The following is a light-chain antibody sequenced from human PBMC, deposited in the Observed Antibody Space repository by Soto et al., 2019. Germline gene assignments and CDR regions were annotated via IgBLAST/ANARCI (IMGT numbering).Light chain of an antibody. J-gene: IGKJ1*01. CDR2: QAS. V-gene: IGKV1-5*03. CDR1: QSISSW. CDR3: QQYNIRWM. Sequence: DIQMTQSPSTLSASVGDRVTITCRASQSISSWLAWYQQKPGKAPKLLIYQASSLESGVPSRFCGIGSGTDFTLTIRSRQPDDFATYYCQQYNIRWMCGQGTKVQIK.